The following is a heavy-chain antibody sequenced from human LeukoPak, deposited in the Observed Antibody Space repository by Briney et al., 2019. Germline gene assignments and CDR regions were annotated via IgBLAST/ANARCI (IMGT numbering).Heavy chain of an antibody. J-gene: IGHJ4*02. V-gene: IGHV3-33*01. CDR2: IWYDGSNK. Sequence: GGSLRLSCAASGFTFSSYGMHWVRQAPGKGLEWVALIWYDGSNKYYADSVKGRLTISRDNSKSTLYLQMNSLRAEDTAVYYCAREGPRGNSQFDYWGQGTLVTVSS. D-gene: IGHD2/OR15-2a*01. CDR3: AREGPRGNSQFDY. CDR1: GFTFSSYG.